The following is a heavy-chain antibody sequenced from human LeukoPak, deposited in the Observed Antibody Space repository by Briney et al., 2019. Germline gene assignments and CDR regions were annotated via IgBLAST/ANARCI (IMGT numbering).Heavy chain of an antibody. CDR2: INPNSGGT. CDR1: GYTFTGYY. J-gene: IGHJ4*02. D-gene: IGHD6-19*01. Sequence: ASVKVSCKASGYTFTGYYMHWVRQAPGQGLEWMGWINPNSGGTNYAQKFQGWVTMTRDTSISTAYMELSRLRSDDTAAYYCARLYSSGWYKEDYFDYWGQGTLVTVSS. CDR3: ARLYSSGWYKEDYFDY. V-gene: IGHV1-2*04.